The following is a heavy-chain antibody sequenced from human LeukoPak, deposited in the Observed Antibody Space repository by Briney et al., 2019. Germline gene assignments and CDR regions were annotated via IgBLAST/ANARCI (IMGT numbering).Heavy chain of an antibody. V-gene: IGHV3-30*18. D-gene: IGHD6-13*01. CDR3: AKAGYSSSWYLVNSLDI. Sequence: GGSLRLSCAASGFTFSSYGMHWVRQAPGKGLEWLAVISYDGGERNYADSVKGRFFISRDNSKNTLDLQMNSLRAEDTAVYYCAKAGYSSSWYLVNSLDIWGQGTMVTVS. CDR1: GFTFSSYG. J-gene: IGHJ3*02. CDR2: ISYDGGER.